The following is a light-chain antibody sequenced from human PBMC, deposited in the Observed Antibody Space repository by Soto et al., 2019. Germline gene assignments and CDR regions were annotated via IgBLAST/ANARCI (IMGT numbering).Light chain of an antibody. J-gene: IGKJ1*01. V-gene: IGKV3-15*01. Sequence: ILMTQSPATLSVSPGERATLSCRASQRVSNNLAWYQQKPGPAPRLLIYDASTRATGIPARFSGSGSGTEYTLTISGLQSEEFAVYYCQQYNNWPPWTVGQGTKVEIK. CDR1: QRVSNN. CDR2: DAS. CDR3: QQYNNWPPWT.